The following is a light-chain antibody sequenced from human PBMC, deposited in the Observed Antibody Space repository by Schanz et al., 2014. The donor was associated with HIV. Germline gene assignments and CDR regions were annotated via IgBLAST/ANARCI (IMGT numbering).Light chain of an antibody. J-gene: IGLJ2*01. CDR1: SSNIGAGYD. Sequence: QSVLTQPPSVSGAPGQRVSISCTGSSSNIGAGYDVHWYQHLPGTAPKLLVYGNDNRPSGVPDRFSGSKSGNTASLTISGLQAEDEADYYCCSYAGTYTVIFGGGTKLTVL. CDR3: CSYAGTYTVI. CDR2: GND. V-gene: IGLV1-40*01.